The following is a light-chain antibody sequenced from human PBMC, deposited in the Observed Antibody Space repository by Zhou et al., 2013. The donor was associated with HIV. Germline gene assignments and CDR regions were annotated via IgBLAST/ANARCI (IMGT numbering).Light chain of an antibody. CDR3: QQYKTYPIT. V-gene: IGKV1-16*01. CDR1: QTISNY. J-gene: IGKJ5*01. Sequence: DIQMTQSPSSLSASVGDRVTITCRASQTISNYLNWYQHKSGKAPKLLVYAASSLQSGVPSRFSGSGSGTDFTLTIDNLQSEDSATYFCQQYKTYPITFGQGTRLEI. CDR2: AAS.